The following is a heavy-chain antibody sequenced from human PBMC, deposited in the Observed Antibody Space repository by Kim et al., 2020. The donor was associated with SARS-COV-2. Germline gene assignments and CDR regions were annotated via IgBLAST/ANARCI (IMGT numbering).Heavy chain of an antibody. CDR2: IYTSGST. J-gene: IGHJ6*02. Sequence: SETLSLTCTVSGGSISSYYWSWIRQPAGKGLEWIGRIYTSGSTNYNPSLKSRVTMSVDTSKNQFSLKLSSVTAADTAVYYCARDLLNYYGSGRNHGYYYYGMDVWGQGTTVTVSS. CDR3: ARDLLNYYGSGRNHGYYYYGMDV. V-gene: IGHV4-4*07. CDR1: GGSISSYY. D-gene: IGHD3-10*01.